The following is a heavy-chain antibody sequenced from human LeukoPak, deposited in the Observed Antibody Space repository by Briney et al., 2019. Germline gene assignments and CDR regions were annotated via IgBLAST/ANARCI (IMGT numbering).Heavy chain of an antibody. D-gene: IGHD5-18*01. J-gene: IGHJ4*02. CDR2: INGYGSST. CDR1: GFTFISSW. CDR3: ARDAPGNTALDY. Sequence: PGGSLRLSCAASGFTFISSWMPWARQAPGKGLVWVSRINGYGSSTDFADSVKGRFTISRDSAKNTLYLQMNSLRAEDTAVYYCARDAPGNTALDYWGQGTLVTVSS. V-gene: IGHV3-74*01.